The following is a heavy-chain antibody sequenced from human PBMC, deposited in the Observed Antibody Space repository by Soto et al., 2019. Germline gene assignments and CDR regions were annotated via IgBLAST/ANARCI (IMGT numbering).Heavy chain of an antibody. J-gene: IGHJ5*02. CDR1: GGSISSSNW. V-gene: IGHV4-4*02. D-gene: IGHD6-25*01. CDR2: IYHSGST. Sequence: PSETLSLTCAVSGGSISSSNWWSWVRQPPGKGLEWIGEIYHSGSTNYNPSLKSRVTISVGKSKNQFSLKLSSVTAADTAVYYCAREAAGILNWFDPWGQGTLVTVS. CDR3: AREAAGILNWFDP.